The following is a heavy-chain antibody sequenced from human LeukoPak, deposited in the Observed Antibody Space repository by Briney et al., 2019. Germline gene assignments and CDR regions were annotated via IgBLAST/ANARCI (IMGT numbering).Heavy chain of an antibody. V-gene: IGHV4-4*02. J-gene: IGHJ6*04. D-gene: IGHD3-10*01. CDR3: ARAYGSEEDYYYGMDV. CDR1: GGSISSSNW. CDR2: IYHSGST. Sequence: ASETLSLTCAVSGGSISSSNWWRWVRQPPGKGLEWIGEIYHSGSTNYNPSLKSRVTISVDKSKNQFSLKLSSVTAADTAVYYCARAYGSEEDYYYGMDVWGKGTTVTVSS.